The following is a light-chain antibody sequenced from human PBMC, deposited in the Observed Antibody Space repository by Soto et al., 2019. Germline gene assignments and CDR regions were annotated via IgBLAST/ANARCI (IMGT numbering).Light chain of an antibody. CDR3: QSYDSSLSGSYV. V-gene: IGLV1-40*01. CDR1: SSNIGAGYD. Sequence: QSVLTQPPSVSGAPGQRVTISCTGSSSNIGAGYDVHWYQRLPGTAPKVLIYNNNNRPSGVADRFSGSKFGTSASLAITGLQAEDEADYYCQSYDSSLSGSYVFGTGTKLTVL. J-gene: IGLJ1*01. CDR2: NNN.